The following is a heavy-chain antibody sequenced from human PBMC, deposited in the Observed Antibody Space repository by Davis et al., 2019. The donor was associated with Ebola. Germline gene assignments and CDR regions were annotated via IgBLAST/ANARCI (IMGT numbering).Heavy chain of an antibody. V-gene: IGHV1-18*01. J-gene: IGHJ5*02. Sequence: AASVKVSCKASGYTFTSYGISWVRQAPGQGLEWMGWISAYNSNTNYAQKLQGRVTMTTDTSTSTAYMELRSLRSGDTAVYYCARDEGTGTRGPWGQGTLVTVSS. D-gene: IGHD1-7*01. CDR3: ARDEGTGTRGP. CDR2: ISAYNSNT. CDR1: GYTFTSYG.